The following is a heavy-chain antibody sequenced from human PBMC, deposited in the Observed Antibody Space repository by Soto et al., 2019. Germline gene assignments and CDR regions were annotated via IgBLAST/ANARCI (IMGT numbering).Heavy chain of an antibody. CDR3: ARGVVVPAAMTWFDP. D-gene: IGHD2-2*01. CDR1: GFTFSSYG. V-gene: IGHV3-33*01. J-gene: IGHJ5*02. CDR2: IWYDGSNK. Sequence: PGGSLRLSCAASGFTFSSYGMHWVRQAPGKGLEWVAVIWYDGSNKYYADSVKGRFTISRDNSKNTLYLQMNSLRAEDTAVYYCARGVVVPAAMTWFDPWGQGILVTVSS.